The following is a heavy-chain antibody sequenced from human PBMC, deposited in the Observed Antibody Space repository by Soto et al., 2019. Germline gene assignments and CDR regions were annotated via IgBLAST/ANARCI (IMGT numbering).Heavy chain of an antibody. V-gene: IGHV3-23*01. J-gene: IGHJ5*02. CDR3: AKEGVSGTDYFDFGT. Sequence: SLRLSIRISQMPSIYDGSGLLRKTQIKGLEGVATINLSGHRTHYAESVKGRFGISRDNSKGTLYLRINNLRSEVTAIFFCAKEGVSGTDYFDFGTWGQGVLVSVSS. CDR1: QMPSIYDG. D-gene: IGHD1-26*01. CDR2: INLSGHRT.